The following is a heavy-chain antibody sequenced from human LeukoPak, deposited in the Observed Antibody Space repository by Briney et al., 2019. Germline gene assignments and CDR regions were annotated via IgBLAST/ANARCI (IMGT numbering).Heavy chain of an antibody. Sequence: PGRSLRLSCAASGFTFSSYGMHWVRQAPGKGLEWVAVISYDGSNKYYADSVKGRFTISRDNSKNTLYLQMNSLRTEDTAVYYCARDPSDILTGYPYFDYWGQGTLVTVSS. CDR2: ISYDGSNK. J-gene: IGHJ4*02. D-gene: IGHD3-9*01. V-gene: IGHV3-30*03. CDR3: ARDPSDILTGYPYFDY. CDR1: GFTFSSYG.